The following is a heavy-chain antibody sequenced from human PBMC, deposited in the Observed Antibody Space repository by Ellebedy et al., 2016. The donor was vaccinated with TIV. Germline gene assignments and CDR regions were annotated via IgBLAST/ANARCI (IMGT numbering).Heavy chain of an antibody. J-gene: IGHJ4*02. CDR1: GFSFNNYA. CDR3: ARDLDKSSGWYGGAAY. Sequence: PGGSLRLSCDASGFSFNNYAMTWVRQAPGKGLEWVSVIGGGGDGTDYADSVKGRFTISRDNSMTTLYLEMNSLRAEDTAVYYCARDLDKSSGWYGGAAYWGQGTLVTVSS. D-gene: IGHD6-19*01. V-gene: IGHV3-23*01. CDR2: IGGGGDGT.